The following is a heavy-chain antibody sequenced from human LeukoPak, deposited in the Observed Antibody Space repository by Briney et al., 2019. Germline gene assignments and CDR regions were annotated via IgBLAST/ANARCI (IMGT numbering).Heavy chain of an antibody. D-gene: IGHD3-3*01. CDR2: IYYSGST. V-gene: IGHV4-59*12. CDR1: GGSISSYY. CDR3: ARSITIFGVVPGVDYYYGMDV. J-gene: IGHJ6*02. Sequence: PSETLSLTCTVSGGSISSYYWSWIRQPPGKGLEWIGYIYYSGSTNYNPSLKSRVTMSVDTSKNQFSLKLSSVTAADTAVYYCARSITIFGVVPGVDYYYGMDVWGQGTTVTVSS.